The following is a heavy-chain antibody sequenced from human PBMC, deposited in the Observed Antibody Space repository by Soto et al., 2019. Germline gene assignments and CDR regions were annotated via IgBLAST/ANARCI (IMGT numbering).Heavy chain of an antibody. CDR1: GYSFTSYW. Sequence: GESLKISCKGSGYSFTSYWIGWVRQMPGKGLEWMGIIYPGDSDTRYSPSFQGQVTISADKSISTAYLQWSSLKASDTAMYYCATGGDSSGYYSLSYGMDGWGQGTTVTVAS. V-gene: IGHV5-51*01. CDR3: ATGGDSSGYYSLSYGMDG. D-gene: IGHD3-22*01. CDR2: IYPGDSDT. J-gene: IGHJ6*02.